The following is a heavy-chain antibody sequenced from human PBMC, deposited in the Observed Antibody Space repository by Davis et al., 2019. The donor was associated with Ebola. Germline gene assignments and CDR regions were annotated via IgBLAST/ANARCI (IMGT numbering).Heavy chain of an antibody. CDR1: GYTFTGYY. V-gene: IGHV1-2*02. CDR3: ARDSAFSPSWFDP. CDR2: INPNSGGT. D-gene: IGHD3-3*02. J-gene: IGHJ5*02. Sequence: ASVKVSCKASGYTFTGYYMHWVRQAPGQGLEWMGWINPNSGGTNYAQKFQGRVTMTRDTSISTAYMELSRLRSDDTAVYYCARDSAFSPSWFDPWGQGTLVTVSS.